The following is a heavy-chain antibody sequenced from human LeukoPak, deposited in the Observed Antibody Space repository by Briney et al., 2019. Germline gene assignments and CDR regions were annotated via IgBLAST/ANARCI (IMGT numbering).Heavy chain of an antibody. J-gene: IGHJ5*02. V-gene: IGHV1-18*01. CDR3: ASLRGPGWFDP. CDR2: ISAYNGDT. Sequence: ASVKVSCKALGYTFTSYGISWVRQAPGQGLEWMGWISAYNGDTNYAQKFQGRVTMTTDTSTSTAYMELRRLRSDDTAVYYCASLRGPGWFDPWGQGTLVTVSS. CDR1: GYTFTSYG.